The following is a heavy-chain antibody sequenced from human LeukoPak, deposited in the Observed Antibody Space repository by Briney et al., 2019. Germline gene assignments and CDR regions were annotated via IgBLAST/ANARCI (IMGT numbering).Heavy chain of an antibody. J-gene: IGHJ4*02. CDR2: IKEDGSEK. CDR3: ARDHNYGSDY. V-gene: IGHV3-7*03. Sequence: GGSLRLSCAASGFTFRSYWMSWVRQAPGKGLEWVANIKEDGSEKYYVDSVKGRFTITRDSAKNSLYLQMNSLRVEDTAVYYCARDHNYGSDYWGQGTLVTVSS. D-gene: IGHD5-18*01. CDR1: GFTFRSYW.